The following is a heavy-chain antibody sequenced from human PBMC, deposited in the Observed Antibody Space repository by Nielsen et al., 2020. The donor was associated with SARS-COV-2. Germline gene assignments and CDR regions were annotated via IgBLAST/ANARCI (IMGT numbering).Heavy chain of an antibody. D-gene: IGHD6-6*01. CDR2: ISWDGGDT. CDR1: GFTFDDYT. V-gene: IGHV3-43*01. J-gene: IGHJ6*02. CDR3: ASGTEYSGSSGYYYYGMDV. Sequence: GGSLRLSCAASGFTFDDYTMHWVRQAPGKSLEWVSLISWDGGDTDYADSVKGRFTISRDNSKNSLYLQMNSLTTGDTALYYCASGTEYSGSSGYYYYGMDVWGQGTTVIVSS.